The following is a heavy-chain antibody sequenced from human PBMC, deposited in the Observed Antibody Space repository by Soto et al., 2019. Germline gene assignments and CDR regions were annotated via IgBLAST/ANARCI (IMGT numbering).Heavy chain of an antibody. CDR3: ARGKMANCSGRSCFVYSYYYGMYV. CDR2: MIPIFGTA. CDR1: GGTFSSYA. Sequence: SVKVSCKASGGTFSSYAISWVRQAPGQGLEWMGGMIPIFGTANYAQKFQGRVTITADESTSTAYMELSSLRSEDTAVYYCARGKMANCSGRSCFVYSYYYGMYVWGQGTTVTVSS. V-gene: IGHV1-69*13. D-gene: IGHD2-15*01. J-gene: IGHJ6*02.